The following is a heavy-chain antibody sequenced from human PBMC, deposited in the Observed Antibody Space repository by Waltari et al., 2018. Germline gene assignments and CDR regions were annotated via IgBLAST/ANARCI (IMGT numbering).Heavy chain of an antibody. D-gene: IGHD6-19*01. CDR3: ARPYASGWYINFDY. CDR2: IKQDGSEN. Sequence: EVQLVESGGGLVQPGGSLRLSCAASGFTFSSYWTSWVRQAPGKGLEWVANIKQDGSENYYVDSVKGRFTFSRDNAKNSLYLQMNSLRAEDTAVYYCARPYASGWYINFDYWGQGTLVTVSS. J-gene: IGHJ4*02. CDR1: GFTFSSYW. V-gene: IGHV3-7*01.